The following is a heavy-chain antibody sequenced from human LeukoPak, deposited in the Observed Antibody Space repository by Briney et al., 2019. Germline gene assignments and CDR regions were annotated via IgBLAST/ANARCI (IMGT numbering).Heavy chain of an antibody. J-gene: IGHJ4*02. Sequence: SETLSLTCTVSGGSISSYYWSWIRQPAGKGLEWIGRIYTSGSTNYNPSLKGRVTMSVDTSKNQFSLKLSSVTAADTAVYYCARGPYCSSTSCPWSFDYWGQGTLVTVSS. V-gene: IGHV4-4*07. CDR2: IYTSGST. CDR3: ARGPYCSSTSCPWSFDY. D-gene: IGHD2-2*01. CDR1: GGSISSYY.